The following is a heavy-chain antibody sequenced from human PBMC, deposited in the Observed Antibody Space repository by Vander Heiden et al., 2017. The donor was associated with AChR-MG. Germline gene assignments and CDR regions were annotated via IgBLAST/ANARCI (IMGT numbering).Heavy chain of an antibody. D-gene: IGHD3-22*01. CDR2: IKSKTDGGTT. CDR3: TTLNHDNLIGGMDV. J-gene: IGHJ6*02. Sequence: EVQLVESGGGLVKPGGSLRLSCAASGFPFSNAWMSWVRQAPGKGLEWVGRIKSKTDGGTTDYAAPVKGRFTISRDDSKNTLYLQMNSLKTEDTAVYYCTTLNHDNLIGGMDVWGQGTTVTVSS. V-gene: IGHV3-15*01. CDR1: GFPFSNAW.